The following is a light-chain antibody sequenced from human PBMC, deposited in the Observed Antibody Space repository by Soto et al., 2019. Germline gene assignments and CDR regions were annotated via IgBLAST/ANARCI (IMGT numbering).Light chain of an antibody. J-gene: IGKJ4*01. CDR1: QSVSSY. CDR3: QQRSNCCVT. Sequence: EIVLTQSPATLSLSPGERATLSCRASQSVSSYLAWYQQKPGQAPRLLIYDASNRATGIPARFSGSGSGTDFTLTISSLEPEDFAVYYCQQRSNCCVTFGGGTKVEIK. CDR2: DAS. V-gene: IGKV3-11*01.